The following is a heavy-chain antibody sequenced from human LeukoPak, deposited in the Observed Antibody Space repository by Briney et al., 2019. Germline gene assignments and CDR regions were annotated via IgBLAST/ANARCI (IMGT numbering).Heavy chain of an antibody. CDR3: ASYYYDSSGYYFDY. CDR1: GYSISSGYY. Sequence: PSETLSLTCTVSGYSISSGYYWGWIRPPPGKGLEWIGSIYHSGSTYYNPSLKSRVTISVDTSKNQFSLKLSSVTAADTAVYYCASYYYDSSGYYFDYWGQGTLVTVSS. CDR2: IYHSGST. D-gene: IGHD3-22*01. J-gene: IGHJ4*02. V-gene: IGHV4-38-2*02.